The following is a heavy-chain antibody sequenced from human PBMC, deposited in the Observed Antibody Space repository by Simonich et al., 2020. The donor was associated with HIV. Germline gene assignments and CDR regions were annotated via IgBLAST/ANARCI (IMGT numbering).Heavy chain of an antibody. CDR2: IRGSGCST. D-gene: IGHD3-3*01. J-gene: IGHJ4*02. CDR3: AKDRYYNFWSGYYDY. CDR1: GFTFSSYA. V-gene: IGHV3-23*01. Sequence: EVQLLESGGGLVQPGGSLRLSCAASGFTFSSYAMSWVRQAPGNGLEWVSAIRGSGCSTYYADSVKGRFTISRDNSKNTLYLQMNSLRAEDTAVYYCAKDRYYNFWSGYYDYWGQGTLVTVSS.